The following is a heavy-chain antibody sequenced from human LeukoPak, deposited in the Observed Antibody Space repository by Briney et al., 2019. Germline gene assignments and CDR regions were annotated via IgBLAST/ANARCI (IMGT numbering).Heavy chain of an antibody. CDR1: GFTFRNYV. V-gene: IGHV3-30-3*01. CDR3: AREGYYGSGSPPSLYFDY. D-gene: IGHD3-10*01. J-gene: IGHJ4*02. Sequence: GGSLRLSGAASGFTFRNYVIHWVRQAPGKGLEWVAVTSSDLNVKLYADSVKGRFTISRDNSRSTLYLQMNSLRPEDAAIYYCAREGYYGSGSPPSLYFDYWGQGTLVTVSS. CDR2: TSSDLNVK.